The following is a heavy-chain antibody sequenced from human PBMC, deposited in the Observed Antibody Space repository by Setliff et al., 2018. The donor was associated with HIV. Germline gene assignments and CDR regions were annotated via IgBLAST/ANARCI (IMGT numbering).Heavy chain of an antibody. J-gene: IGHJ4*02. CDR2: IYTTGST. Sequence: SETLSLTCAVSGHSISSGAYYWNWIRQPAGKGLEWIGHIYTTGSTNYNPPLKSRVTISVDTSKNQFSLKLSSVTAADTAVYYCATYSASWPDYWGQGTLVTVSS. D-gene: IGHD6-13*01. V-gene: IGHV4-61*09. CDR3: ATYSASWPDY. CDR1: GHSISSGAYY.